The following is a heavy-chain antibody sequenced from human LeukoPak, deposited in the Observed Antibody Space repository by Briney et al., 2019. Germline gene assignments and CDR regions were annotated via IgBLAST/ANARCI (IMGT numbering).Heavy chain of an antibody. D-gene: IGHD6-19*01. CDR1: GFTFSSYG. CDR2: ISGSGGST. CDR3: AKAGGWYEVGHDY. V-gene: IGHV3-23*01. J-gene: IGHJ3*01. Sequence: GGSLRLSCAASGFTFSSYGMSWVRQAPGKGLEWVSAISGSGGSTYYADSVKGRFTISRDNSKNTLYLQMNSLRAEDTAVYYCAKAGGWYEVGHDYWGQGTMVTVSS.